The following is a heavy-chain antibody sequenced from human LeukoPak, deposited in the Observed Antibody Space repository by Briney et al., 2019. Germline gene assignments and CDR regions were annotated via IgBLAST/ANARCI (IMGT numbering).Heavy chain of an antibody. CDR1: EFTFSAYW. CDR3: AMSLYSGAYVT. D-gene: IGHD1-26*01. J-gene: IGHJ5*02. CDR2: INPDASTT. V-gene: IGHV3-74*01. Sequence: GGSLRLSCAASEFTFSAYWVHWVRQAPGKGLVWVSLINPDASTTVYADSVKGRFTVSRDNAKNTLYLQMNSLRAEDTAVYYCAMSLYSGAYVTWGQGTLVTVSS.